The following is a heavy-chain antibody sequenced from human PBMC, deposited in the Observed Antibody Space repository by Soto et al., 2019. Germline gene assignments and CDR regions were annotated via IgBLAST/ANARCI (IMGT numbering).Heavy chain of an antibody. V-gene: IGHV4-4*07. CDR1: GGSISSYY. CDR2: IYTSGST. J-gene: IGHJ4*02. Sequence: SETLSLTCTVSGGSISSYYWSWIRQPAGKGLEWIGRIYTSGSTNYNPSLKSRVTMSVDTSKNQFSLKLSSVTAADTAVYYCASSPPLSGSYGVYFDYWGQGTLVTVSS. D-gene: IGHD1-26*01. CDR3: ASSPPLSGSYGVYFDY.